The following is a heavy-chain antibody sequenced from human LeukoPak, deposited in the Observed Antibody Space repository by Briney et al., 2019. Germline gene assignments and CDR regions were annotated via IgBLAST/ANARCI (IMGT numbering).Heavy chain of an antibody. D-gene: IGHD5-18*01. CDR3: ASSTGYSYGYFDY. V-gene: IGHV4-31*03. J-gene: IGHJ4*02. Sequence: SETLSLTCTVSGGSISSGGYYCSWIRQHPGKGLVWLGYIYYSGSTYYNPSLKSRVTISVDTSKNQFSLKLSSVTAADTAVYYCASSTGYSYGYFDYWGQGTLVTVSS. CDR2: IYYSGST. CDR1: GGSISSGGYY.